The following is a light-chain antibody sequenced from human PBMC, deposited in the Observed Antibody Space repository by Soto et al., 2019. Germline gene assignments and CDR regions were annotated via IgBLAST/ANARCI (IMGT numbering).Light chain of an antibody. CDR3: GTWDSSLTAGV. CDR1: SSNIGNNY. V-gene: IGLV1-51*02. Sequence: QSVLTQPPSVSAAPRQKVTISCSGSSSNIGNNYVSWYQQLPGAAPKVLIYENDKRPSGIPDRFSGSRSGTSATLGITGLQTGDEADYYCGTWDSSLTAGVFGGGTKLTVL. CDR2: END. J-gene: IGLJ3*02.